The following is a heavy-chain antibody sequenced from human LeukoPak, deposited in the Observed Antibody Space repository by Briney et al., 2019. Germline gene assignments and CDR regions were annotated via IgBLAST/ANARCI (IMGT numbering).Heavy chain of an antibody. D-gene: IGHD3-9*01. Sequence: PGGSLRLSCAASGFTFSSYWVHWVRQAPGKGLVWVSRINSDGSSTTYADSVKGRFTIFRDNAKNTLYLQINSLRAEDTAVYYCARDLTPTDYYYYGMDVWGQGTPVTVSS. CDR2: INSDGSST. CDR3: ARDLTPTDYYYYGMDV. CDR1: GFTFSSYW. J-gene: IGHJ6*02. V-gene: IGHV3-74*01.